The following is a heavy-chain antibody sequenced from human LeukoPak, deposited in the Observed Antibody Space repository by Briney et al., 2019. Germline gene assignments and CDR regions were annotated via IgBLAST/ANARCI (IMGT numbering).Heavy chain of an antibody. CDR1: GFTFSSYA. CDR2: ISYDGSNK. D-gene: IGHD1-7*01. CDR3: ARVGGTTSDYYYGMDV. J-gene: IGHJ6*02. V-gene: IGHV3-30-3*01. Sequence: GRSLRLSCAASGFTFSSYAMHWVRQAPGKGLEWVAVISYDGSNKYYADSAKGRFTISRDNSKNTLYLQMNSLRSEDTAVYYCARVGGTTSDYYYGMDVWGQGTTVTVSS.